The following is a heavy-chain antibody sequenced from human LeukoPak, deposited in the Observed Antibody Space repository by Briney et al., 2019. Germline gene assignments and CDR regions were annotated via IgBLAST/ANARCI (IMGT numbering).Heavy chain of an antibody. J-gene: IGHJ6*02. CDR2: IYPGDSNT. D-gene: IGHD6-13*01. CDR1: GYTFTNSW. Sequence: GESLKISCKGSGYTFTNSWIGWVRQMPGKGLEWMGIIYPGDSNTRYSPSFQGQVTISADKSISTAYLQWSSLKASDTAMYYCARHGGIAAAGILEDYYYYYGMDVWGQGTTVTVSS. CDR3: ARHGGIAAAGILEDYYYYYGMDV. V-gene: IGHV5-51*01.